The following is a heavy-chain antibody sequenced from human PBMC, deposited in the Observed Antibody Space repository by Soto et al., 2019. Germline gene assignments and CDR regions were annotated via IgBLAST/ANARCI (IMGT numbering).Heavy chain of an antibody. CDR1: GFTFSSNW. CDR3: ARGYNIDH. Sequence: EVQLVESGGGLVQPGGSLRLSCAASGFTFSSNWMTWVRQAPGKGLEWVANIKQSGSETYYVDSVKCRFTISRDDAKNALYLQMNTLRVEDTAVYFCARGYNIDHWGQGTLVTVSS. V-gene: IGHV3-7*03. J-gene: IGHJ5*02. CDR2: IKQSGSET. D-gene: IGHD5-18*01.